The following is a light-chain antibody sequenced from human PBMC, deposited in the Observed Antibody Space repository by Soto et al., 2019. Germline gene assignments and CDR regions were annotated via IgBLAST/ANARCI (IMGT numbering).Light chain of an antibody. Sequence: DIQMTQSPSSVSASVGDRVTITCRASQGISSWLARYQQKPGKAPHLLIYAASSLQSGVSSRFSGTISGTDFTLTISSLQPEDSATYYCQQANNFPLTFGGGTKVEIK. CDR2: AAS. J-gene: IGKJ4*01. CDR3: QQANNFPLT. V-gene: IGKV1-12*01. CDR1: QGISSW.